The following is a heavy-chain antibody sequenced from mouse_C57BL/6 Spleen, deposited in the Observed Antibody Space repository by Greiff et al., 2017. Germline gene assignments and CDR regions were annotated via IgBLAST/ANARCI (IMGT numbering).Heavy chain of an antibody. CDR3: TRSSGVYYGSSYLYYFDY. CDR2: IDPETGGT. CDR1: GYTFTDYE. J-gene: IGHJ2*01. V-gene: IGHV1-15*01. Sequence: QVQLQQSGAELVRPGASVTLSCKASGYTFTDYEMHWVKQTPVHGLEWIGAIDPETGGTAYNPKFQGKAILTADKSSSTAYMELRCLTSEDSAVYYCTRSSGVYYGSSYLYYFDYWGQGTTLTVSS. D-gene: IGHD1-1*01.